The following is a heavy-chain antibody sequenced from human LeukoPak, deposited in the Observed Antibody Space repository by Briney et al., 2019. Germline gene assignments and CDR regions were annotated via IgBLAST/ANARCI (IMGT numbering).Heavy chain of an antibody. CDR3: ARHATVTQPDY. Sequence: GESLKISCKGSGYSFTSYWISWVRQMPGKGLEWMGRIDPSDSYTNYSPPFQGHVTVSADKSISTAYLQWSSLKASDTAMYYCARHATVTQPDYWGQGTLVTVSS. V-gene: IGHV5-10-1*01. CDR2: IDPSDSYT. D-gene: IGHD4-17*01. CDR1: GYSFTSYW. J-gene: IGHJ4*02.